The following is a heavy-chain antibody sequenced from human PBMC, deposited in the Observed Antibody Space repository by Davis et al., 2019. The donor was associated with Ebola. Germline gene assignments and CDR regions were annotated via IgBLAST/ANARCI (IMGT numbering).Heavy chain of an antibody. V-gene: IGHV1-2*04. CDR3: ARGGGSSKRTMGY. Sequence: GESLKISCAASGFTFTGYYMHWVRQAPGQGLEWMGWINPNSGGTNYAQKFQGWVTMTRDTSISTAYMELSRLRSDDTAVYYCARGGGSSKRTMGYWGQGTLVTVSS. CDR1: GFTFTGYY. J-gene: IGHJ4*02. D-gene: IGHD1-26*01. CDR2: INPNSGGT.